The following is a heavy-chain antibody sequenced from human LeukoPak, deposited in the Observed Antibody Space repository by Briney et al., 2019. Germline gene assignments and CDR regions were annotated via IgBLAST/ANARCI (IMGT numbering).Heavy chain of an antibody. Sequence: PGGSLRLSCAASGFAFSSYWMSWVRQAPGKGLEWVANIKQDGSEKYYVDSVKGRFTISRDNAKNSLYLQMNSLRAEDTAVYYCARAEGYCSSTSCYVSYYYYYMDVWGKGTTVTISS. V-gene: IGHV3-7*01. J-gene: IGHJ6*03. CDR1: GFAFSSYW. CDR3: ARAEGYCSSTSCYVSYYYYYMDV. CDR2: IKQDGSEK. D-gene: IGHD2-2*01.